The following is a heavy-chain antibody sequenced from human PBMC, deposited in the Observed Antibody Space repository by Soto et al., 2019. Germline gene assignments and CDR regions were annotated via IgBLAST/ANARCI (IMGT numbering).Heavy chain of an antibody. CDR3: ARVGYDFWSGSNWFDP. CDR2: IYYSGKT. V-gene: IGHV4-31*03. Sequence: SETLSLTCIVSDWPISSAGYYWTWIRQHPGKGPEWIGYIYYSGKTYYNPSLQSRLSISVDTSKNQFSLKLSSMTAADTAVYYCARVGYDFWSGSNWFDPWGQGTLVTVSS. J-gene: IGHJ5*02. CDR1: DWPISSAGYY. D-gene: IGHD3-3*01.